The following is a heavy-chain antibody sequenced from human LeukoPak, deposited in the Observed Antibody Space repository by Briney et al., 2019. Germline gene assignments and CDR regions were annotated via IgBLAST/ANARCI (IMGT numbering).Heavy chain of an antibody. D-gene: IGHD1-26*01. J-gene: IGHJ4*02. CDR2: INSDGSST. CDR1: GFTFSSYW. CDR3: ARDVGATLYFDY. V-gene: IGHV3-74*01. Sequence: GGSLRLSCAASGFTFSSYWMHWARQAPGKGLVWVSRINSDGSSTSYADSVKGRFTISRDNAKNTLYLQMNSLRAEDTAVYYCARDVGATLYFDYWGQGTLVTVSS.